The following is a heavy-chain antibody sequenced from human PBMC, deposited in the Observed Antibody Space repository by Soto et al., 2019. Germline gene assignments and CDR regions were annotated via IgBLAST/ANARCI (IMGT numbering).Heavy chain of an antibody. V-gene: IGHV4-39*01. D-gene: IGHD1-26*01. CDR2: IYYSGST. J-gene: IGHJ4*02. Sequence: PSETLSLTCTVSGGSISSSIYYWCWIRQPPGKGLEWIGSIYYSGSTYYNPSLKSRVTISVDTSKNQFSLKLSSVTAADTAVYYCASQRGVGATTPDDYWGQGTLVTVSS. CDR3: ASQRGVGATTPDDY. CDR1: GGSISSSIYY.